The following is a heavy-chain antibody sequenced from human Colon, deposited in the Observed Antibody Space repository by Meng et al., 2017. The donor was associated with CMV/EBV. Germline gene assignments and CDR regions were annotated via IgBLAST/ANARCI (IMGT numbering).Heavy chain of an antibody. V-gene: IGHV4-4*07. D-gene: IGHD3-10*01. Sequence: VRLRKPGPELVKPSAPLSLTCTVSGASITSYYWSWIRQPAGKGLEWIGRVYISGNTNYNPSLKSRVTMSIDTSKNQLSLNIRSVTAADTAVYYCARDSNLSGLAYWGQGTLVTVSS. CDR2: VYISGNT. CDR1: GASITSYY. J-gene: IGHJ4*02. CDR3: ARDSNLSGLAY.